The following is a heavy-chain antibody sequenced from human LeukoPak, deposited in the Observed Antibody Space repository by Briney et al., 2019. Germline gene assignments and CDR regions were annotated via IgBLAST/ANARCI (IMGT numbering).Heavy chain of an antibody. CDR2: IYSGGST. CDR3: ARTWFGESHNWFDP. J-gene: IGHJ5*02. Sequence: PGGSLRLSCAASGFTVSSNYMSWVRQAPGKGLEWVSVIYSGGSTYYADSVKGRFTISRDNSKNTLYLQINSLRAEDTAVYYCARTWFGESHNWFDPWGQGTLVTVSS. CDR1: GFTVSSNY. D-gene: IGHD3-10*01. V-gene: IGHV3-53*01.